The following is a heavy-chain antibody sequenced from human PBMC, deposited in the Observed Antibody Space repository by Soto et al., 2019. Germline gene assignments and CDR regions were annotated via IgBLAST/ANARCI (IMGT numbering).Heavy chain of an antibody. J-gene: IGHJ6*02. CDR1: GYTFTSYG. Sequence: QVQLVQSGAEVKKPGASVKVSCKASGYTFTSYGISWVRQAPGQGLEWMGWISAYNGNTNYAQKLQGRVTMTTGTSTSTAYMELRSLRSDDTAVYYCARDGRFLEWLSGGYGMDVWGQGTTVTVSS. CDR3: ARDGRFLEWLSGGYGMDV. V-gene: IGHV1-18*01. CDR2: ISAYNGNT. D-gene: IGHD3-3*01.